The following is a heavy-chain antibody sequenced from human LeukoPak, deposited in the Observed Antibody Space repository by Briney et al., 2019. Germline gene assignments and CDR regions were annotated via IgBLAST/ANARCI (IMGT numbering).Heavy chain of an antibody. CDR3: ARGPVEQWLVSSGKVYYYYGMDV. D-gene: IGHD6-19*01. J-gene: IGHJ6*04. Sequence: SQTLSLTCAISGDSVSSNSAAWNWIRQSPSRGLEWLGRTYYRSKWYNDYAVSVKSRITTNPDTSKNQFSLQLNSVTPEDTAVYYCARGPVEQWLVSSGKVYYYYGMDVWGKGTTVTVSS. CDR2: TYYRSKWYN. CDR1: GDSVSSNSAA. V-gene: IGHV6-1*01.